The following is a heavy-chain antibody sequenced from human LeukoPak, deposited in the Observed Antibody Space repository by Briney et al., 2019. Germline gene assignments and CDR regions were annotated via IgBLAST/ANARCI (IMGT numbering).Heavy chain of an antibody. J-gene: IGHJ2*01. CDR3: ARGYCSSTSCYTWYLYFDL. CDR2: ISSSSSYM. V-gene: IGHV3-21*01. D-gene: IGHD2-2*02. CDR1: GFTFSTYS. Sequence: GGSLRLSCAASGFTFSTYSMNWVRQAPGKGLEWVSSISSSSSYMYYADSVKGRFTISRDNAKNSLYLQMNSLRAEDTAVYYCARGYCSSTSCYTWYLYFDLWGRGTLVTVSS.